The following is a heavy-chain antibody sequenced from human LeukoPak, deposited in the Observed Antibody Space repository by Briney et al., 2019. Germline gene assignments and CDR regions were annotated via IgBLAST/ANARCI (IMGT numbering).Heavy chain of an antibody. CDR1: GFTFDDYA. CDR3: AKGFPFTVVNYYYMDV. CDR2: ISWNSGSI. Sequence: PGGSLRLSCAASGFTFDDYAMHWVRQAPGKGLEWVSGISWNSGSIGYADSVKGRFTISRDNAKNSLYLQMNSLGAEDTALYYCAKGFPFTVVNYYYMDVWGKGTTVTVSS. D-gene: IGHD4-23*01. J-gene: IGHJ6*03. V-gene: IGHV3-9*01.